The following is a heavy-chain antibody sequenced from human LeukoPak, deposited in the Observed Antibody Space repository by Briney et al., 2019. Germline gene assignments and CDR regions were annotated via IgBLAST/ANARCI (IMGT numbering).Heavy chain of an antibody. CDR1: GFTFSDSA. D-gene: IGHD1-26*01. Sequence: GGSLRLSCVASGFTFSDSAIHWVRQAPGKGLEYVSAISSNGGSTYNADSVKGRFTISRDNSKNTLFLQMSSLRAEDTAVYYCVRGIFSGSFGDYWGQGTLVTVSS. CDR3: VRGIFSGSFGDY. CDR2: ISSNGGST. J-gene: IGHJ4*02. V-gene: IGHV3-64D*06.